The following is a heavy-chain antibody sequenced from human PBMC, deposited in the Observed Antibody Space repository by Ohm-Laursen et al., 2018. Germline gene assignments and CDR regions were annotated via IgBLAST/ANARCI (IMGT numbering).Heavy chain of an antibody. D-gene: IGHD3-22*01. CDR3: AREADYDGSGYPHYFDV. J-gene: IGHJ3*01. CDR1: GFTFSTYE. V-gene: IGHV3-48*03. CDR2: ITSTGSSI. Sequence: GSLRLSCAASGFTFSTYEMNWVRQAPGKGLEWVSYITSTGSSIHYADSVKGRFTISRDNAKNSLYLQMNGLRAEDTAIYFCAREADYDGSGYPHYFDVWGQGTVVTVSS.